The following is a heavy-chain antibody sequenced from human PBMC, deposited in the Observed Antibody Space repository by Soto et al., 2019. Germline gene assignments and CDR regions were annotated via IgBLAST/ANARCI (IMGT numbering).Heavy chain of an antibody. J-gene: IGHJ1*01. CDR1: GFSFSTYT. Sequence: EVQLLESGGGLVQPGGSLRLSCEDSGFSFSTYTMAWVRQAPGKGLEWVSGINGPGDGTEHADSVKGRFTISRDNYKNTLFLRMNSLRVEDTAGYYCVKDACRMTFRCGPEWGQGTLVTVSS. D-gene: IGHD2-21*02. V-gene: IGHV3-23*01. CDR2: INGPGDGT. CDR3: VKDACRMTFRCGPE.